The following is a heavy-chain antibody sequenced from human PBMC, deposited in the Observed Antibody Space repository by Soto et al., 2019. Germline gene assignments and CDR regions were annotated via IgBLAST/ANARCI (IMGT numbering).Heavy chain of an antibody. V-gene: IGHV3-30-3*01. CDR1: GFTFSSYA. D-gene: IGHD4-17*01. CDR3: ATFDDYGDYDYFAY. J-gene: IGHJ4*02. CDR2: ISYDGSNK. Sequence: QVQLVESGGGVVQPGRSLRLSCAASGFTFSSYAMHWVRQAPGKGLEWVAVISYDGSNKYYADSVKGRFTISRDNSKNTLYRQRNSLRAEDTAVYYCATFDDYGDYDYFAYWGQGTLVTVSS.